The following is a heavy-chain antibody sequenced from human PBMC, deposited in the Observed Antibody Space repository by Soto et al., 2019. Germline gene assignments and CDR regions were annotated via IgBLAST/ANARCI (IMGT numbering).Heavy chain of an antibody. V-gene: IGHV3-33*01. CDR3: ARGDEKGGGMDV. CDR2: IWYDGSSK. D-gene: IGHD1-26*01. Sequence: QVQVVESGGGVVQPGRSLRLSCAASGFTFSSYGMHWVRQAPGKGLEWVAVIWYDGSSKYYADSVKGRFTISRDNSKNTLDLQMNSLRAEDTAVYYCARGDEKGGGMDVWGQGTTVTVSS. CDR1: GFTFSSYG. J-gene: IGHJ6*02.